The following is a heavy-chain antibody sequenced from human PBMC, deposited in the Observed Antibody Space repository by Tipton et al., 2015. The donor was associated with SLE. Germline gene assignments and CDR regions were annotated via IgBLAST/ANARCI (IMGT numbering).Heavy chain of an antibody. CDR1: GGSIIRGRYY. Sequence: TLSLTCTVSGGSIIRGRYYWSWIRQPAGKGLEWIGHISPTGSTNYNPSLKSRATISVDTSKNQFSLMLTSVTAADTAVYYCARGLSQDNWGQGTLVTVSS. CDR2: ISPTGST. CDR3: ARGLSQDN. V-gene: IGHV4-61*09. J-gene: IGHJ4*02.